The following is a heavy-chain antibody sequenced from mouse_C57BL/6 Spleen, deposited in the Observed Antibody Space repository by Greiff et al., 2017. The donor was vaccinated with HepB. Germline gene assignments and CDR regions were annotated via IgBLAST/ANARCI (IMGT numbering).Heavy chain of an antibody. CDR1: GLNIKDDY. CDR2: IDPENGDT. Sequence: EVQLQQSGAELVRPGASVKLSCTASGLNIKDDYMHWVKQRPEQGLEWIGWIDPENGDTEYASKFQGKATITADTSSNTAYLQLSSLTSEDTAVYYCTRMDSPYAMDYWGQGTSVTVSS. CDR3: TRMDSPYAMDY. V-gene: IGHV14-4*01. J-gene: IGHJ4*01. D-gene: IGHD2-3*01.